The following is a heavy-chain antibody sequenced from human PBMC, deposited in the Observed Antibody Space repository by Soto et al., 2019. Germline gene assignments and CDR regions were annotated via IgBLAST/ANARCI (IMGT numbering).Heavy chain of an antibody. J-gene: IGHJ1*01. V-gene: IGHV3-21*01. D-gene: IGHD6-13*01. CDR3: ATHPLDLWQPDQYFQH. CDR1: GFTFSSYS. CDR2: ISSTSTYI. Sequence: GGSLRLSCAASGFTFSSYSMNLVRQSPFKGLEWVSSISSTSTYIHYADSVKGRFIISRDNAKNSVFLQMNSLRAEDTAVYYCATHPLDLWQPDQYFQHWGQGTLVTVSS.